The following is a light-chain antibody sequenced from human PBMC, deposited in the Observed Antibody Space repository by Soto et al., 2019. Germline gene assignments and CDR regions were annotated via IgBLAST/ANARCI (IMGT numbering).Light chain of an antibody. J-gene: IGKJ2*01. CDR3: QQYNNWPPGLMYT. Sequence: EIVMTQSPATLSVSPGERATLSCRASQSVSSNLAWYQQKPGQAPRLLIYGASTRATGIPARFSGSGSGTEFTLTISSLQSEDFAFYYCQQYNNWPPGLMYTFGQGTKLEIK. CDR1: QSVSSN. CDR2: GAS. V-gene: IGKV3-15*01.